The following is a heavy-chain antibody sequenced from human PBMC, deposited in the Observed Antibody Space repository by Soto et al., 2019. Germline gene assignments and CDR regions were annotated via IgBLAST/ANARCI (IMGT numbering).Heavy chain of an antibody. V-gene: IGHV3-74*01. D-gene: IGHD6-13*01. CDR3: ARDWYSAPTFHFDY. J-gene: IGHJ4*02. CDR2: INSDGGST. CDR1: GFTFSSYW. Sequence: EVQLVESGGGLVQPGGSLRLSCAASGFTFSSYWMHGVRQAPGKGLVWVSRINSDGGSTSYADSVKGRFTISRDNAKNTLYLQMNSLRAEDTAVYYCARDWYSAPTFHFDYWGQGTLVTVSS.